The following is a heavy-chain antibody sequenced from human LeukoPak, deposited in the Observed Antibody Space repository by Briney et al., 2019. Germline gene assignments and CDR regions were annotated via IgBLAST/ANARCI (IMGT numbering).Heavy chain of an antibody. CDR1: GYTFTGYY. Sequence: ASVKVSCKASGYTFTGYYMHWVRQAPGQGLEWMGWINPNSGGTNYAQKFQGRVTMTRDTSISTAYMELSRLRSDDTAVYYCARVVVVAPYWYFDLWGRGTLATVSS. V-gene: IGHV1-2*02. D-gene: IGHD2-15*01. J-gene: IGHJ2*01. CDR3: ARVVVVAPYWYFDL. CDR2: INPNSGGT.